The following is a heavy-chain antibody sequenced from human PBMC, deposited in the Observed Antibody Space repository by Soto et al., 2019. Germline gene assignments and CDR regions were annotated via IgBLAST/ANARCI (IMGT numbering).Heavy chain of an antibody. J-gene: IGHJ4*02. CDR2: IYYSGST. CDR3: ARDHGELKY. V-gene: IGHV4-59*01. CDR1: GGSISSYY. Sequence: QVQLQESGPGLVKPSETLSLTCTVSGGSISSYYWSWIRQPPGKGLEWIGYIYYSGSTNYNPSLKSRVTISVDTSKNQFSLKLSSVTAADTAVYYCARDHGELKYWGQGTLVTVSS. D-gene: IGHD1-26*01.